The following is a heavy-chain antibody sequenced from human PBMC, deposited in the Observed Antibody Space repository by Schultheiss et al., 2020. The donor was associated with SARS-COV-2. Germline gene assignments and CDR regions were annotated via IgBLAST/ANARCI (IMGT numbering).Heavy chain of an antibody. CDR2: ISWDGGST. J-gene: IGHJ3*02. CDR1: GFTFDDYT. Sequence: GGSLRLSCAASGFTFDDYTMHWVRQAPGKGLEWVSLISWDGGSTYYADSVKGRFTISRHNSKNTLYLQMNSLRAEDTAVYYCASEGYSSSWYDLIWGQGTMVTVSS. V-gene: IGHV3-43*01. CDR3: ASEGYSSSWYDLI. D-gene: IGHD6-13*01.